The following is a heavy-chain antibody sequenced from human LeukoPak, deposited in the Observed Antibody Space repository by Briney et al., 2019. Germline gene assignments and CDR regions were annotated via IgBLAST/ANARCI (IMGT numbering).Heavy chain of an antibody. Sequence: SETLSLTCTVSGGSISSSSYYWGWIRQPPGKGLEWIGSIYYSGSTYYNPSLKSRVTISVDTSKNQFSLKLSSVTAADTAVYYCARRYRVRGVSYFDYWGQGTLVTVSS. V-gene: IGHV4-39*01. CDR2: IYYSGST. CDR1: GGSISSSSYY. J-gene: IGHJ4*02. CDR3: ARRYRVRGVSYFDY. D-gene: IGHD3-10*01.